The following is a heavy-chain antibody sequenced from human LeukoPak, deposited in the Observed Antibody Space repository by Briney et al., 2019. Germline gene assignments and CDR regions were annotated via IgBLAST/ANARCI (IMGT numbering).Heavy chain of an antibody. CDR3: ARGYYDRSGSSNPFDS. J-gene: IGHJ4*02. V-gene: IGHV1-2*04. CDR1: GYTFTGYY. CDR2: INPNSGGT. Sequence: ASVKVSCKASGYTFTGYYMHWVRQAPGQGLVWMGWINPNSGGTNYAQKFQGWVTMTRDTSISTAYMELSRLRSDDTAVYYCARGYYDRSGSSNPFDSWGQGTLVTVSA. D-gene: IGHD3-22*01.